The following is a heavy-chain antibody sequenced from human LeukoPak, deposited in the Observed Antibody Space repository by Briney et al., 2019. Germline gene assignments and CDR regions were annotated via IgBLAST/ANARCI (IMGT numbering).Heavy chain of an antibody. CDR2: IYPGDSDT. V-gene: IGHV5-51*01. J-gene: IGHJ4*01. CDR1: GYSFTTYW. D-gene: IGHD3-22*01. Sequence: GESLKISCKGSGYSFTTYWIAWVRQMPGKGLEWMGIIYPGDSDTKYSPSFQGQVTISADKSISTAYLQWSSLKASDTAMYYCATQYYYDSSAYSLGYWGPGTLVTVSS. CDR3: ATQYYYDSSAYSLGY.